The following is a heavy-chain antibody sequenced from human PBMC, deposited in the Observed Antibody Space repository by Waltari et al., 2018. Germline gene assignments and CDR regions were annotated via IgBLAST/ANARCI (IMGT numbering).Heavy chain of an antibody. Sequence: QVQLQESGPGLVKPSETLSLTCPVSGGSINSHYWSWIRQPPGKGLEWIASTYYSGSTNASPSLRSRVTMSEDTSKNQIALKLSSVTAADTAVYYCARLIGSHDAFDMWGRGTMVTVSS. CDR2: TYYSGST. J-gene: IGHJ3*02. CDR1: GGSINSHY. V-gene: IGHV4-59*11. D-gene: IGHD1-26*01. CDR3: ARLIGSHDAFDM.